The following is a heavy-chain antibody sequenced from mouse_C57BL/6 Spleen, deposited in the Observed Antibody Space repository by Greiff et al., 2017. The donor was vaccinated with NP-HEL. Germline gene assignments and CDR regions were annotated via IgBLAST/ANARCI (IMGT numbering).Heavy chain of an antibody. J-gene: IGHJ2*01. CDR3: ARRDYSSSYVCDY. CDR1: GYTFTSYW. V-gene: IGHV1-55*01. Sequence: QVQLQQPGAELVKPGASVKMSCKASGYTFTSYWITWVKQRPGQGLEWIGDIYPGSGSTNYTEKFKSKATLTVDTSSSTAYMQLSSLTSEDSAVYYCARRDYSSSYVCDYWGQGTTLTVSS. CDR2: IYPGSGST. D-gene: IGHD1-1*01.